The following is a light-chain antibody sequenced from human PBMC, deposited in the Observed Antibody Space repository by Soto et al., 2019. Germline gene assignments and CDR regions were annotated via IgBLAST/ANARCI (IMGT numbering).Light chain of an antibody. CDR1: HSINTSF. CDR2: DAS. V-gene: IGKV3-11*01. CDR3: QQRSNWQIT. Sequence: IVMPQSPATLSVSPGESATLSCRASHSINTSFLAWFQQKPGQAPRLLIYDASNRVTGIPARFRGSGSGTDFTLTISSLEPDDFAVYYCQQRSNWQITFGQGTRLEIK. J-gene: IGKJ5*01.